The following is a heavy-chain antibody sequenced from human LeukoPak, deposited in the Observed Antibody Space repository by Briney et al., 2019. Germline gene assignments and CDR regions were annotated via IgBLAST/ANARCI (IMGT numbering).Heavy chain of an antibody. D-gene: IGHD2-15*01. V-gene: IGHV3-23*01. CDR2: ISGSGGST. Sequence: QPGGSLRLSCTASGFTFGDYAMSWFRQAPGKGLEWVSAISGSGGSTYYADSVKGRFTISRDNSKNTLYLQMNSLRAEDTAVYYCAKDPRRIPYYYYGMDVWGQGTTVTVSS. J-gene: IGHJ6*02. CDR3: AKDPRRIPYYYYGMDV. CDR1: GFTFGDYA.